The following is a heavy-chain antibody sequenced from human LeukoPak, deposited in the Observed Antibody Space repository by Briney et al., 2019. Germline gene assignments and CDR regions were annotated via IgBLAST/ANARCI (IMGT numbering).Heavy chain of an antibody. Sequence: GGSLRLSCAVSGFTFRSYSMNWVRQAPGKGLEWVSSISSSSSYMYYADSVKGRFTISRDNAKNTLYVQMNSLRAEDTAVYYCARDYYFDYWGQGTLVTVSS. CDR1: GFTFRSYS. J-gene: IGHJ4*02. V-gene: IGHV3-21*01. CDR3: ARDYYFDY. CDR2: ISSSSSYM.